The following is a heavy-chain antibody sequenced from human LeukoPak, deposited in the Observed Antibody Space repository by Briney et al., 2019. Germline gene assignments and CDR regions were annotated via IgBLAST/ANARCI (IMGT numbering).Heavy chain of an antibody. D-gene: IGHD3-22*01. CDR3: ATERPDTSGSKIDY. J-gene: IGHJ4*02. Sequence: AGGSLRLSCAASGFTFSNYAMHWVRQAPGKGLEWVAFIRYDGSKRYYADSVNGRFTISRDNSKNTLYLQLNSLRAEDTAVYYCATERPDTSGSKIDYWGQGTLVTVSS. V-gene: IGHV3-30*02. CDR1: GFTFSNYA. CDR2: IRYDGSKR.